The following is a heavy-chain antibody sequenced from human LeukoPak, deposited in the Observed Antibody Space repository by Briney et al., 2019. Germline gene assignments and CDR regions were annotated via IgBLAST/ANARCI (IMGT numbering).Heavy chain of an antibody. CDR3: ARDDRKYSSSPDAFDI. Sequence: SETLSLTCTVSGGSISSYYWSWIRQPAGKGLEWIGRICTSGSTNYNPSLKSRVTMSVDTSKNQFSLKLSSVTAADTAVYYCARDDRKYSSSPDAFDIWGQGTMVTVSS. CDR2: ICTSGST. D-gene: IGHD6-6*01. J-gene: IGHJ3*02. CDR1: GGSISSYY. V-gene: IGHV4-4*07.